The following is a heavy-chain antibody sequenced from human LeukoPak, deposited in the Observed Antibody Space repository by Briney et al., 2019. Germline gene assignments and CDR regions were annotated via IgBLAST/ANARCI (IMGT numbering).Heavy chain of an antibody. Sequence: GASVKVSCKASGGTFSTYAIVWVRQAPGQGLEWMGGIIPIFGSANYAQKFQGRVTITTDESTSTAYMELSSLRSEDTAVYYCARLFRRWFDSWGQGTLVTVSS. D-gene: IGHD1-14*01. V-gene: IGHV1-69*05. CDR1: GGTFSTYA. CDR2: IIPIFGSA. J-gene: IGHJ5*01. CDR3: ARLFRRWFDS.